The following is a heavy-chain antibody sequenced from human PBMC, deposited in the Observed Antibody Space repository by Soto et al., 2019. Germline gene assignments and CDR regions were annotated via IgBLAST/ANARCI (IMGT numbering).Heavy chain of an antibody. CDR1: GFTFSSYS. D-gene: IGHD6-6*01. V-gene: IGHV3-21*01. Sequence: EVQLVESGGGLVKPGGSLRLSCAASGFTFSSYSMNWVRQAPGKGLEWVSSISSSSSYIYYADSVKGRYTISRDNAKNSLYLQMNSLRAEDTAVYYCARDLYSSSARYFDYWGQGTLVTVSS. J-gene: IGHJ4*02. CDR2: ISSSSSYI. CDR3: ARDLYSSSARYFDY.